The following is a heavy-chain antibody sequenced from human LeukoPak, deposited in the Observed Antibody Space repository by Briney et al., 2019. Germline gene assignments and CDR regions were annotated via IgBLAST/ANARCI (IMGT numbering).Heavy chain of an antibody. J-gene: IGHJ3*02. CDR2: IYYSGST. D-gene: IGHD4-17*01. V-gene: IGHV4-39*07. CDR3: ARVVDYGDAFDI. CDR1: GGSISSSSYY. Sequence: SETLSLTCTVSGGSISSSSYYWGWLRQPPGKGLEWIGSIYYSGSTNYNPSLKSRVTISVDTSKNQFSLKLSSVTAADTAMYYCARVVDYGDAFDIWGQGKMVTVSS.